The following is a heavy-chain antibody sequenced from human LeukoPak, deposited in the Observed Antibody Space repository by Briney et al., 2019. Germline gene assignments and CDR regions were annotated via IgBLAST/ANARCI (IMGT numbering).Heavy chain of an antibody. J-gene: IGHJ3*02. CDR2: INAGNGNT. Sequence: GASVKVSCKASGYTFTSYAMHWVRQAPGQRLEWMGWINAGNGNTKYSQEFQGRVTITRDTSASTAYMELSSVTAADTAVYYCARRISSRFYGDDAFDIWGQGTMVTVSS. V-gene: IGHV1-3*03. CDR3: ARRISSRFYGDDAFDI. CDR1: GYTFTSYA. D-gene: IGHD6-13*01.